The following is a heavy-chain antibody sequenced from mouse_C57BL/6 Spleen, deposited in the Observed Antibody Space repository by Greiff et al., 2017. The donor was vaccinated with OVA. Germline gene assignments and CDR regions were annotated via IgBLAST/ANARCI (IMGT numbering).Heavy chain of an antibody. D-gene: IGHD1-2*01. Sequence: VQLQQSGPELVKPGASVKISCKASGYSFTGYYMNWVKQSPEKSLEWIGEINPSTGGTTYNQKFKAKATLTVDKSSSTAYMQLKSLTSEDSAVYYGARGGTTALYYGDYWGQGTTLTVSS. J-gene: IGHJ2*01. CDR3: ARGGTTALYYGDY. CDR1: GYSFTGYY. CDR2: INPSTGGT. V-gene: IGHV1-42*01.